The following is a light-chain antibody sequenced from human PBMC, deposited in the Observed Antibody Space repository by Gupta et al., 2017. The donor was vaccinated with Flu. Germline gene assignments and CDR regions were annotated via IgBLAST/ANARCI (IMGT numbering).Light chain of an antibody. CDR1: SSNIGSNG. J-gene: IGLJ3*02. CDR2: NDT. V-gene: IGLV1-44*01. CDR3: AAGDDGFYSFSQADSITGRCV. Sequence: QSGLTQPLSESGPPGQRVTISCSGSSSNIGSNGVSWYQPLPGTAPRLLLANDTPRPLVCPDRVSGSKAGTSVSRSNAGLPSADAIDEFWAAGDDGFYSFSQADSITGRCVFGGGTKLTVL.